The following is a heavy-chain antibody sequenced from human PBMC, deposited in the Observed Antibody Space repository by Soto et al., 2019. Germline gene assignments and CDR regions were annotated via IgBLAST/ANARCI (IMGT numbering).Heavy chain of an antibody. D-gene: IGHD1-1*01. J-gene: IGHJ4*02. CDR2: ISYDGNKQ. V-gene: IGHV3-30*18. CDR3: AKGRGPLEYYFDY. Sequence: QVQLVESGGGVVQPGGSLRLSCAASGFTFSSYGMHWVRQAPGKGLEWVAVISYDGNKQYYADSVKGRFTISRDNSKNTLSLQMNSLRGDDTAVYYCAKGRGPLEYYFDYWGQGTLVTVFS. CDR1: GFTFSSYG.